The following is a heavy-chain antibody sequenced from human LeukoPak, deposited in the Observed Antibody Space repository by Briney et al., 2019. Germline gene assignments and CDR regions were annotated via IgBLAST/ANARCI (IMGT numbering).Heavy chain of an antibody. J-gene: IGHJ4*02. CDR2: ISGSGAYT. CDR3: AKDIGPDYGDYLDY. CDR1: GFTFSSYA. D-gene: IGHD4-17*01. V-gene: IGHV3-23*01. Sequence: GGSLRPSCAAPGFTFSSYAMAWVRQAPGKGLEWVSAISGSGAYTYYADSVKGRFAISRDSSKNMLYLQMNSLRAEDTAIYYCAKDIGPDYGDYLDYWGQGTLVTVSS.